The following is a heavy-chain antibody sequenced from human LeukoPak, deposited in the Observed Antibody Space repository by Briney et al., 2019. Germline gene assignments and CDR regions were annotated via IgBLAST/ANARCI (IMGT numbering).Heavy chain of an antibody. Sequence: GSLRLSCAASGFTFSSYAMSWVRQAPGKGLEWVSAISGSGGSTYYADSVKGRFTISRDNSKNTLYLQMNSLRTEDTAVYYCAKELTSGGFGEPLLVPGVAFDIWGQGTMVTVSS. CDR2: ISGSGGST. V-gene: IGHV3-23*01. CDR1: GFTFSSYA. CDR3: AKELTSGGFGEPLLVPGVAFDI. J-gene: IGHJ3*02. D-gene: IGHD3-10*01.